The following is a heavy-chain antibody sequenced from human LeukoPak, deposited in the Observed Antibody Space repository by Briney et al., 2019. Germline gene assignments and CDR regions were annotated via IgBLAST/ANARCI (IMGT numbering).Heavy chain of an antibody. Sequence: ASVKVSCKASGYTFTNYGITWVRQAPGQGLEWMGWFSAYNGNTNYAQKLQDRVTMTTDTSTNTAYMEPRSLRSDDTAVYFCARGVAGTEGLFEYWGQGTLVTVSS. CDR2: FSAYNGNT. J-gene: IGHJ4*02. V-gene: IGHV1-18*01. D-gene: IGHD6-19*01. CDR1: GYTFTNYG. CDR3: ARGVAGTEGLFEY.